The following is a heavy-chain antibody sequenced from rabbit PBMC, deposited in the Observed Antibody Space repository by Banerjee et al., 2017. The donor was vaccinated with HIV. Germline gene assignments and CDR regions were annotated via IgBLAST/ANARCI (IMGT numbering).Heavy chain of an antibody. J-gene: IGHJ4*01. CDR3: ARDLAGVTGWNFGL. Sequence: QEQLEESGGGLVKPEGSLTLTCKASGFDFSGNALCWFRQAPGKGPEWIGTIYAGSSGDTYYASWAKGRFTISKTSSTTVTLQMTSLTAADTATYFCARDLAGVTGWNFGLWGQGTLVTVS. CDR1: GFDFSGNA. D-gene: IGHD4-1*01. V-gene: IGHV1S45*01. CDR2: IYAGSSGDT.